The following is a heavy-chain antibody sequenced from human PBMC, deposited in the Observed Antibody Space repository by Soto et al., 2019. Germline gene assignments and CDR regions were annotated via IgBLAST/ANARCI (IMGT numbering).Heavy chain of an antibody. V-gene: IGHV1-69*12. D-gene: IGHD5-12*01. J-gene: IGHJ5*02. CDR1: GGTFSSYA. CDR3: ANGGGTEMATITGHNWFDP. Sequence: QVQLVQSGAEVKKPGSSVKVSCKASGGTFSSYAISWVRQAPGQGLEWMGGIIPIFGTANYAQKFQGRVTITADESTSTAYMELSSLRSKDTAVYYCANGGGTEMATITGHNWFDPWGQGTLVTVSS. CDR2: IIPIFGTA.